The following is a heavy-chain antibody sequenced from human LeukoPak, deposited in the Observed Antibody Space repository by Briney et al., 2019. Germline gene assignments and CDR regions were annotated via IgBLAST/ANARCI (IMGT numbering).Heavy chain of an antibody. D-gene: IGHD4-17*01. Sequence: GSLRLSCAASGFSFSSYAMSWVRQAPGKGLEWVSSITNSGTYMYYADSVKGRFTISRDNAKNSLYLQMNSLRAEDTAVYYCARDLAYGDPDYWGQGTLVTVSS. CDR3: ARDLAYGDPDY. CDR1: GFSFSSYA. V-gene: IGHV3-21*01. CDR2: ITNSGTYM. J-gene: IGHJ4*02.